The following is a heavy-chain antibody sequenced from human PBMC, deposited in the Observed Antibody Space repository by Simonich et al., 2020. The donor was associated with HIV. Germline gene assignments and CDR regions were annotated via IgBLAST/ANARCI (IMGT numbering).Heavy chain of an antibody. D-gene: IGHD5-12*01. CDR2: MSSRDSSI. Sequence: EVQLVESGGGLVQPGGSLRLSCAASGFTFSSYEMNWVRQAPGKGLGWVADMSSRDSSIYYADSVKGRFTISRDNAKNSLYLQMSSLRAEDTAVYYCARGGYSKFCDYWGQGTLVTVSS. J-gene: IGHJ4*02. V-gene: IGHV3-48*03. CDR1: GFTFSSYE. CDR3: ARGGYSKFCDY.